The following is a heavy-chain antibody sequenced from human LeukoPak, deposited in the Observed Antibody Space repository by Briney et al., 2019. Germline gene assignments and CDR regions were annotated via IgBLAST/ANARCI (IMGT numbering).Heavy chain of an antibody. CDR2: IITILGKA. CDR1: VGTFSIYA. CDR3: ALGYYYGSGTNGAY. D-gene: IGHD3-10*01. J-gene: IGHJ4*02. V-gene: IGHV1-69*04. Sequence: GASVKVSCKASVGTFSIYAISWVRQAPGQGLEWMGRIITILGKANYAQKFQGRVTITADKSTSTAYMELSSLRSEDTAVYYCALGYYYGSGTNGAYWGQGTLGTVSS.